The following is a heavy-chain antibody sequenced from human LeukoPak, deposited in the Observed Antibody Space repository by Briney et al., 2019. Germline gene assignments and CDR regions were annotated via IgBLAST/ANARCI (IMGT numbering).Heavy chain of an antibody. V-gene: IGHV4-34*01. CDR1: GGSFSGYY. Sequence: PSETLSLTCAVYGGSFSGYYWSWIRQPPGKGLEWIGEINHSGSTNYNPSLKSRVTISVDTSKNQFSLKLSSVTAADTAVYYCARGQGPTYYYGSGSYYFDYWGQGTLATVSS. CDR3: ARGQGPTYYYGSGSYYFDY. CDR2: INHSGST. D-gene: IGHD3-10*01. J-gene: IGHJ4*02.